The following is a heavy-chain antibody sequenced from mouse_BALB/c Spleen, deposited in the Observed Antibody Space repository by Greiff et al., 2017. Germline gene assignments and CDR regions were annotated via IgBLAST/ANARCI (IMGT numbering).Heavy chain of an antibody. D-gene: IGHD2-2*01. CDR3: ARKGVYYGYDVYYFDY. V-gene: IGHV1-14*01. J-gene: IGHJ2*01. CDR2: INPYNDGT. CDR1: GYTFTSYV. Sequence: EVQLQQSGPELVKPGASVKMSCKASGYTFTSYVMHWVKQKPGQGLEWIGYINPYNDGTKYNEKFKGKATLTSDKSSSTAYMELSSLTSEDSAVYYCARKGVYYGYDVYYFDYWGQGTTLTVSS.